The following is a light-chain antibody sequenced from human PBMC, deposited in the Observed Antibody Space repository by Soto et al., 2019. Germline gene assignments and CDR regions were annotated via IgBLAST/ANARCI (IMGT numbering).Light chain of an antibody. Sequence: EIVFTQAPATLFSFPGDRVTLPCRASSAVNTRLARYXXXXXXPPXXXHYFPSHRAAGVPARFSGSGSGTDFTLTISRLEPEDFAVYYCQQYGSSLGVTFGGGTKVDIK. CDR1: SAVNTR. V-gene: IGKV3-20*01. CDR2: FPS. J-gene: IGKJ4*01. CDR3: QQYGSSLGVT.